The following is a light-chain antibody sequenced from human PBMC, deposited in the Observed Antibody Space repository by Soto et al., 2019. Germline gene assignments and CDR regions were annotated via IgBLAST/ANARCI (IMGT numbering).Light chain of an antibody. CDR2: GVS. Sequence: EIVLTQSPGTLSLSPGERATLSCRASQSIKNNFLALYQQKPGQSPRLLIYGVSSRASGIPDRFFGSGSGADITLAVNSLGPEAFAVPFCEDPRTAPITVGGGTRLEIK. CDR3: EDPRTAPIT. J-gene: IGKJ5*01. CDR1: QSIKNNF. V-gene: IGKV3-20*01.